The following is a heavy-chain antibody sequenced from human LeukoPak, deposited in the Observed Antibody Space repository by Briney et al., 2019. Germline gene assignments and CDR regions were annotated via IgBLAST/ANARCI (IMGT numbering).Heavy chain of an antibody. V-gene: IGHV3-7*01. CDR3: LGAGDLG. J-gene: IGHJ4*01. D-gene: IGHD1-14*01. CDR2: VNPDGSEK. CDR1: RFTFSSRW. Sequence: PGGSLRLSCEASRFTFSSRWMNWVRQAPGRGLEWVGNVNPDGSEKYYVDSARGRFTISRDNTKNSMYLQMNSLRAEDTAVYFCLGAGDLGWGHGTLVTVSS.